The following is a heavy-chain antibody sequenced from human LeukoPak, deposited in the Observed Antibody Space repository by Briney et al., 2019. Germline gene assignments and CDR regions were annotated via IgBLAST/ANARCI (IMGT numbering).Heavy chain of an antibody. CDR2: ISSGSSYM. CDR1: GVTFSIFS. D-gene: IGHD3-22*01. J-gene: IGHJ4*02. V-gene: IGHV3-21*01. CDR3: ARDGDYYDSKHFDY. Sequence: GGSLRLSCAASGVTFSIFSMNWVRQAPGKGLEWVSSISSGSSYMYYADSVKGRFTISRDNAKNSLYLQMNSLRAEDTALYFCARDGDYYDSKHFDYWGQGTLVTVSS.